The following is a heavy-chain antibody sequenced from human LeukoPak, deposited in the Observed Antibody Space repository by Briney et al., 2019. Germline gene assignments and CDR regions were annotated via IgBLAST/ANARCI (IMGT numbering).Heavy chain of an antibody. CDR3: AREDYGSGSYLNWFDS. J-gene: IGHJ5*01. Sequence: GGSLRLSCAASGFTFSSYWMHWVRQAPGKGLVWVSRINSDGSSTSYADSVKGRFTISRDNAKNTLYLQMNSLRAEDTAVYYCAREDYGSGSYLNWFDSWGQGTLVTVSS. CDR1: GFTFSSYW. V-gene: IGHV3-74*01. CDR2: INSDGSST. D-gene: IGHD3-10*01.